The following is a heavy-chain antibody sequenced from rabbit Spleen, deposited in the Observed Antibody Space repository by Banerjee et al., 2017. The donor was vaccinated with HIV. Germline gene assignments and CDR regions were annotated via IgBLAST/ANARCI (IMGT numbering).Heavy chain of an antibody. CDR1: GFSFSNVNY. V-gene: IGHV1S40*01. CDR2: IAVGSSGNT. J-gene: IGHJ3*01. Sequence: QSLEESGGGLVQPGASLTLTCTASGFSFSNVNYISWVRQAPGKGPEWLASIAVGSSGNTYYASWAKGRFTISKTSSTTVTLQMTSLTVADTATYSCARDGSGTYVGYDLWGQGTLVTVS. CDR3: ARDGSGTYVGYDL. D-gene: IGHD6-1*01.